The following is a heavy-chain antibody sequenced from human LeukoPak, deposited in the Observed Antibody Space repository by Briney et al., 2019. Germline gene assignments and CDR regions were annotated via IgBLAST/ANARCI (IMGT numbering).Heavy chain of an antibody. Sequence: GGSLRLSCAASGFTFSGSAMHWVRQASGKGLEWVGRIRSKANSYATVYAASVKGRFTISRDDSKNTAYLQMNSMKTEDTAVYYCTRTSDILTGYTPREAYYYYYHMDVWGKGTTVTISS. J-gene: IGHJ6*03. D-gene: IGHD3-9*01. V-gene: IGHV3-73*01. CDR1: GFTFSGSA. CDR2: IRSKANSYAT. CDR3: TRTSDILTGYTPREAYYYYYHMDV.